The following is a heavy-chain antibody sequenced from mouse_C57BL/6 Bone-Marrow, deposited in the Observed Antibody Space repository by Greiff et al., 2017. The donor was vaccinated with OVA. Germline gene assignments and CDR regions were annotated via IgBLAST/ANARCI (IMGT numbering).Heavy chain of an antibody. D-gene: IGHD1-1*01. Sequence: QVQLQQSGTELVKPGASVKLSCKASGYTFTSYWMHWVKQRPGQGLEWIGNINPSNGGTNYNEKFKSKATLTVDKSSSTAYMQLSSLTSEDSAVYYCARSLHYGSSYDYAMDYWGQGTSVTVSS. CDR1: GYTFTSYW. CDR3: ARSLHYGSSYDYAMDY. CDR2: INPSNGGT. J-gene: IGHJ4*01. V-gene: IGHV1-53*01.